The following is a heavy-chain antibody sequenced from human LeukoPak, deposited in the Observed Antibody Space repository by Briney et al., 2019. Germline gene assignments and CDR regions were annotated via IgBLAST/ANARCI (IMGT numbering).Heavy chain of an antibody. Sequence: SETLSLTCAVYGGSFSGYYWSWIRQPPGKGLEWIGEINHSGSTNYNPSLKSRVTISVDTSKNQFSLKLSSVTAADTAVYYCARHRCSRGSCYPMNWFDPWGQGTLVTVSS. J-gene: IGHJ5*02. CDR1: GGSFSGYY. CDR3: ARHRCSRGSCYPMNWFDP. V-gene: IGHV4-34*01. CDR2: INHSGST. D-gene: IGHD2-15*01.